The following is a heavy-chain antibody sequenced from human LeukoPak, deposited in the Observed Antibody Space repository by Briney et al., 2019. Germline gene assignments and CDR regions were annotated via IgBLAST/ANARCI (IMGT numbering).Heavy chain of an antibody. CDR2: IYTSGST. Sequence: SSETLSLTCTVSGGSISSSSYYWSWIRQPAGKGLEWIGRIYTSGSTNYNPSLKSRVTISVDTSKNRFSLKLSSVTAADTAVYYCARENGDYDYWGQGTLVTVSS. V-gene: IGHV4-61*02. CDR3: ARENGDYDY. J-gene: IGHJ4*02. CDR1: GGSISSSSYY. D-gene: IGHD4-17*01.